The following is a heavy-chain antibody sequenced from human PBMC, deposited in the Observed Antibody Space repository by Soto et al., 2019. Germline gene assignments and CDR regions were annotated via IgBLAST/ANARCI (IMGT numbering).Heavy chain of an antibody. D-gene: IGHD3-22*01. CDR3: ARGGGYYDSSGYYYAAFDI. J-gene: IGHJ3*02. Sequence: ASVKVSCKASGYTFTSYAMHWVRQAPGQRLEWMGWISAYNGNTNYAQKLQGRVTMTTDTSTSTAYMELRSLRSDDTAVYYCARGGGYYDSSGYYYAAFDIWGQGTMVTVSS. CDR1: GYTFTSYA. V-gene: IGHV1-18*01. CDR2: ISAYNGNT.